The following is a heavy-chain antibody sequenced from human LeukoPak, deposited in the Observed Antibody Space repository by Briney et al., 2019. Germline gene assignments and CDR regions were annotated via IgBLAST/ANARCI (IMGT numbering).Heavy chain of an antibody. CDR1: GFTFSGYG. V-gene: IGHV3-33*01. Sequence: PGGSLRLSCAASGFTFSGYGMHWVRQAPGKGLEWVAVIWYDGSNKYYADSVKGRFTISRDNSKNTLYLQMNSLRAEDTAVYYCVARYSTSPDYWGQGTLVTVSS. D-gene: IGHD2/OR15-2a*01. CDR2: IWYDGSNK. CDR3: VARYSTSPDY. J-gene: IGHJ4*02.